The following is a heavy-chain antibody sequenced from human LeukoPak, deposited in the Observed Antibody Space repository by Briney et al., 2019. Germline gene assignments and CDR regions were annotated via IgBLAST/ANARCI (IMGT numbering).Heavy chain of an antibody. J-gene: IGHJ4*02. CDR2: IYDSGNT. CDR1: GGSISSSAYS. V-gene: IGHV4-39*01. D-gene: IGHD3-10*01. CDR3: ARQCRPGDRSTSDFDS. Sequence: SETLSLTCTVSGGSISSSAYSWGWIRQPPGKGLDWIGNIYDSGNTYYNPSLKSRVTISVDTSKNQFSLKLNSVTAADTAVYYSARQCRPGDRSTSDFDSWGLGTLGTVSS.